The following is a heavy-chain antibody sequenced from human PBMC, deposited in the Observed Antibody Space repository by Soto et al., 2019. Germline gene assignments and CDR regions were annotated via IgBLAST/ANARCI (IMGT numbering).Heavy chain of an antibody. CDR1: GFTFSSSA. CDR3: AKGGYNFGLDP. V-gene: IGHV3-23*01. J-gene: IGHJ5*02. CDR2: ISESGDNT. Sequence: GGSLRLSCAASGFTFSSSAVSWVRQAPGKGLEWVSAISESGDNTFYADSVKGRFTISRDNTKSTLYLQMSSLRAEDTALYFCAKGGYNFGLDPWGQGTLVTVSS. D-gene: IGHD5-18*01.